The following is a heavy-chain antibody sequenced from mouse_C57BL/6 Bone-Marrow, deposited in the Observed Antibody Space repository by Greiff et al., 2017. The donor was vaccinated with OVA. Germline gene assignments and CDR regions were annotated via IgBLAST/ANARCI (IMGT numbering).Heavy chain of an antibody. CDR2: IHPNSGST. V-gene: IGHV1-64*01. J-gene: IGHJ2*01. CDR1: GYTFTSYW. Sequence: QVQLQQSGAELVKPGASVKLSCKASGYTFTSYWMHWVKQRPGQGLEWIGMIHPNSGSTKYNEKFKSKATLTVENSSSTAYMQLSSLTSEDSAVYYCAAMMKGYWGQGTTLTVSS. CDR3: AAMMKGY. D-gene: IGHD2-3*01.